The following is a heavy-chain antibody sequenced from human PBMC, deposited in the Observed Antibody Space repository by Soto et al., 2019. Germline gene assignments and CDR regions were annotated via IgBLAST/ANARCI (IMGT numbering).Heavy chain of an antibody. CDR1: GFTFSSYG. D-gene: IGHD4-17*01. V-gene: IGHV3-30*18. Sequence: GGSLRLSCAASGFTFSSYGMHWVRQAPGKGLEWVAVISYDGSNKYYADSVKGRFTISRDNSKNTLYLQMNSLRAEDTAVYYCAKDGPRYGDQDYYYYYMDVWGKGTTVTVSS. CDR2: ISYDGSNK. CDR3: AKDGPRYGDQDYYYYYMDV. J-gene: IGHJ6*03.